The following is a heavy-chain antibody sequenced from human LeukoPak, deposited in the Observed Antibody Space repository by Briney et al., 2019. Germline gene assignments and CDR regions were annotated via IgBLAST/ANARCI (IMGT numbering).Heavy chain of an antibody. CDR3: AREAGYCSSTSCSPHMDV. Sequence: SETLSLTCTVSGGSISSGSYFWSWIRQPAGKGLEWIRCIYTSGSTNYNPSLKSRVTISVDTSKNQFSLKLSSVTAADTAVYYCAREAGYCSSTSCSPHMDVWGKGTTVTVSS. D-gene: IGHD2-2*03. CDR1: GGSISSGSYF. V-gene: IGHV4-61*02. J-gene: IGHJ6*03. CDR2: IYTSGST.